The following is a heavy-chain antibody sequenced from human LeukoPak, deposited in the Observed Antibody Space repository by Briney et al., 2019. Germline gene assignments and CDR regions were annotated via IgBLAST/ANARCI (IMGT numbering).Heavy chain of an antibody. Sequence: GASVKVSCKASGYTFTGYYMHWVRQAPGQGLEWMGWINPNSGGTNYAQKFQGRVTMTRDTSISTAYMELSRLRSDDTAVYYCARGGGIAAAPGYMDVWGKGTTVTVSS. CDR1: GYTFTGYY. D-gene: IGHD6-13*01. CDR2: INPNSGGT. J-gene: IGHJ6*03. V-gene: IGHV1-2*02. CDR3: ARGGGIAAAPGYMDV.